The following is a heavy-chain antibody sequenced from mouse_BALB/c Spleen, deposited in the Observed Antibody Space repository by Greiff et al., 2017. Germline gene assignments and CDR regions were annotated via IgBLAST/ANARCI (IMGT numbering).Heavy chain of an antibody. V-gene: IGHV3-2*02. CDR3: ARKLDWYFDV. J-gene: IGHJ1*01. CDR1: GYSITSDYA. D-gene: IGHD4-1*01. CDR2: ISYSGST. Sequence: EVQLQESGPGLVKPSQSLSLTCTVTGYSITSDYAWNWIRQFPGNKLEWMGYISYSGSTSYNPSLKSRISITRDTSKNQFFLQLYSVTTEDTATYYCARKLDWYFDVWGAGTTVTVSS.